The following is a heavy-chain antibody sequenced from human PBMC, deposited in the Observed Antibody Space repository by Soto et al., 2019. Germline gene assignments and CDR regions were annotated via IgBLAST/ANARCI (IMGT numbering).Heavy chain of an antibody. CDR1: GYTFTNYF. Sequence: QVQVVQSGAEVKKPGASVKVSCKASGYTFTNYFMHWVRQAPGHGLEWMGRINPSGGSTNYAQKFQGRISKPRDTSANTVHMVLSSLRSEDMAVYYCARGGPEMATLGSFDYWGQGTLVTVSS. V-gene: IGHV1-46*01. CDR3: ARGGPEMATLGSFDY. D-gene: IGHD5-12*01. CDR2: INPSGGST. J-gene: IGHJ4*02.